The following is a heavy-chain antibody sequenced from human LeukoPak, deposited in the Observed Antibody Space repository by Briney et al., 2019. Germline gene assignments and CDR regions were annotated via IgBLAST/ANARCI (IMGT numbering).Heavy chain of an antibody. V-gene: IGHV4-34*01. CDR3: ARGIFGGGFYLDY. CDR2: INHSGST. D-gene: IGHD3-3*01. CDR1: GGSFSGYY. Sequence: PSETLSLTCAVYGGSFSGYYWSWIRQPPGKGLEWIGEINHSGSTNYNPSLKSRVTISVDTSKNQFSLKLSSVTAADTAVYYCARGIFGGGFYLDYWGQGTLVTVSS. J-gene: IGHJ4*02.